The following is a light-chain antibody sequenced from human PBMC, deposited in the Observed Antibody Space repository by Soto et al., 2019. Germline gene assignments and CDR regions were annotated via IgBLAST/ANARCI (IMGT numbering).Light chain of an antibody. J-gene: IGKJ2*01. CDR1: QDINNY. V-gene: IGKV1-33*01. CDR3: QQCYNLPYT. Sequence: DVLMTQSPSSLSASVGDRVTITCQASQDINNYLNWYQQKPGKAPKLLIHDASNLETGDPLRFSGSGSVTEFTFTISSLQPEDIATYYCQQCYNLPYTFGQGTKLEMK. CDR2: DAS.